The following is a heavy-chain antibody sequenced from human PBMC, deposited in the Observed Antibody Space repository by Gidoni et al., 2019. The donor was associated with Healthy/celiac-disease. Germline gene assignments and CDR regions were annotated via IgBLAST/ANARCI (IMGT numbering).Heavy chain of an antibody. D-gene: IGHD2-15*01. J-gene: IGHJ4*02. CDR1: GFTFSSYS. CDR2: ISSSSSYI. Sequence: EVQLVVSGGGLVKPGGSLSLSCAASGFTFSSYSMNWVRQAPGKGLEWVSSISSSSSYIYYADSVKGRFTISRDNAKNSLYLQMNSLRAEDTAVYYCARWNCSGGSCHGVDYWGQGTLVTVSS. CDR3: ARWNCSGGSCHGVDY. V-gene: IGHV3-21*01.